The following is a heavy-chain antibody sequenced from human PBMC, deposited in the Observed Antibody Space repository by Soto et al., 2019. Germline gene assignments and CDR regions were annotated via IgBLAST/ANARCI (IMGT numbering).Heavy chain of an antibody. CDR2: ISYDGSNK. CDR3: AKAVRMYGSGSYYNGFDY. D-gene: IGHD3-10*01. CDR1: GFNFSSYG. Sequence: QVQLVESGGGVVQPGRSLRLSCAASGFNFSSYGMHWVRQAPGKGLEWVAVISYDGSNKYYADSVKGRFTISRDNSKNTLYLQMNRLRVEDTAVYYCAKAVRMYGSGSYYNGFDYWGQGTLVTVSS. V-gene: IGHV3-30*18. J-gene: IGHJ4*02.